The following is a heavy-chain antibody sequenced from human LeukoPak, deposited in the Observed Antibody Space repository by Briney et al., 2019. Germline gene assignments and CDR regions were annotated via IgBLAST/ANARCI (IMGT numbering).Heavy chain of an antibody. CDR3: ARVPDGYNLGTYFDP. CDR1: GFTFSCYW. J-gene: IGHJ5*02. D-gene: IGHD5-24*01. Sequence: GGSLRLSCAASGFTFSCYWMSWVRQAPGKGLEWVANIKQDGSEKYYVDSVKGRFTISRDNSKNTVYLQMNSLRAEDTAVYYCARVPDGYNLGTYFDPWGQGTLVTVSS. V-gene: IGHV3-7*03. CDR2: IKQDGSEK.